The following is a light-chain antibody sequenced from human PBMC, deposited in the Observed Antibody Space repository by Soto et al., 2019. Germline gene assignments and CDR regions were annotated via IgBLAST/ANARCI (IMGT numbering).Light chain of an antibody. CDR3: SSSAGTKNMV. CDR2: EVS. V-gene: IGLV2-8*01. CDR1: PSDVGASNY. Sequence: QSALTQPPSASGSPGQSVTISCTGTPSDVGASNYVSWYQQQPGKAPKLMISEVSKRPSGVPDRFAGSKSGNTASLTFSGLQAEDEADYYCSSSAGTKNMVFGAGTKVTV. J-gene: IGLJ2*01.